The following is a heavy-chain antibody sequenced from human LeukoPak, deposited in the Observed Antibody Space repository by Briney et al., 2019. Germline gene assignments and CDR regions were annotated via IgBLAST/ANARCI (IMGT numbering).Heavy chain of an antibody. CDR2: INHSGST. V-gene: IGHV4-34*01. D-gene: IGHD6-13*01. CDR1: GGSFSGYY. Sequence: SETLSLTCAVYGGSFSGYYWSWIRQPPGKGLEWIGEINHSGSTNYNPSLKSRVTISVDTSKNQFSLKLSSVTAADTAVYYCARKGYSISWYSPWGQGTLVTVSS. J-gene: IGHJ5*02. CDR3: ARKGYSISWYSP.